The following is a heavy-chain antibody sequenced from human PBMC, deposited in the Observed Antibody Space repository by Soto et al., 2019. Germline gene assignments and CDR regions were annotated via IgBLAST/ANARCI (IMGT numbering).Heavy chain of an antibody. CDR1: GGTFNSYA. J-gene: IGHJ5*02. CDR3: ASVYNWNDLKWFDP. D-gene: IGHD1-1*01. Sequence: QVQLVQSGAEVKKPGSSVKVSCKASGGTFNSYAISWVRQAPGQGLEWMGGIIPIFDTANYAQKFQGRVTITANESMSTAYLELSSLRSEDTAVYYCASVYNWNDLKWFDPWGQGTLVTVSS. CDR2: IIPIFDTA. V-gene: IGHV1-69*12.